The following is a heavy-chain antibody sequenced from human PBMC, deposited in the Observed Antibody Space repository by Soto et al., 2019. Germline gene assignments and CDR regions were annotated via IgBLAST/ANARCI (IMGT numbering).Heavy chain of an antibody. CDR3: ARGAPWGVTFPFDI. CDR2: ITSSSTNT. D-gene: IGHD7-27*01. Sequence: QLVESGGGLVKPGASLRLSCLASEFTFSDYYMHWIRQAPGKGLEWISSITSSSTNTDYADAVKGRFTIARDNAKNSVFIQMSSLRVDDTAIYYCARGAPWGVTFPFDIWGQGTMVSVSS. CDR1: EFTFSDYY. V-gene: IGHV3-11*05. J-gene: IGHJ3*02.